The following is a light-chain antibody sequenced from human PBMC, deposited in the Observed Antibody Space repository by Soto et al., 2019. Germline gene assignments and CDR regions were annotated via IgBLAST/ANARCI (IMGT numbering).Light chain of an antibody. Sequence: DIQMTQSPSTLSAPVGDRVTITCRASQSISTWLAWYHQKPGKAPKLLISSASSLESGVPSRFSGSGSGTEFSLAISSLQPDDFATYYCQQYAYYPYTFGEGTKLEIK. CDR2: SAS. V-gene: IGKV1-5*01. J-gene: IGKJ2*01. CDR3: QQYAYYPYT. CDR1: QSISTW.